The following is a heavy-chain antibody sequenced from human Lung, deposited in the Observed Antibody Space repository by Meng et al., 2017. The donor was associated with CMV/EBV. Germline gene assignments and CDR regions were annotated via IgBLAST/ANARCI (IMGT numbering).Heavy chain of an antibody. J-gene: IGHJ5*02. Sequence: AVIGNYWSWIRQHPGKGLEWIGEINHSGSTNYNPSLKSRVTISVDTSKNQFSLKLSSVTAADTAVYYCARATLYCSGGSCYTNWFDPWGQGTLVTVSS. CDR1: AVIGNY. D-gene: IGHD2-15*01. CDR3: ARATLYCSGGSCYTNWFDP. V-gene: IGHV4-34*01. CDR2: INHSGST.